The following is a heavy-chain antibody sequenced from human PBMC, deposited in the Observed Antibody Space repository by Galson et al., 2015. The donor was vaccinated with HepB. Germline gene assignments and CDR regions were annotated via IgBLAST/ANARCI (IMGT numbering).Heavy chain of an antibody. D-gene: IGHD4-17*01. Sequence: SVKVSCKASGYTFTGYYMHWVRQAPGQGLEWMGRINPNSGGTNYAQKFQGRVTMTRDTSTSTAYMELSRLRSDDTAVYYCARDWTTGTTDYWGQGTLVPRSS. J-gene: IGHJ4*02. CDR2: INPNSGGT. CDR3: ARDWTTGTTDY. V-gene: IGHV1-2*06. CDR1: GYTFTGYY.